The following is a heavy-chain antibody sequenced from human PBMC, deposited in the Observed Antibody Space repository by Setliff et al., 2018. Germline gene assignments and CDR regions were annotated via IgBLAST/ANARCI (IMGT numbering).Heavy chain of an antibody. Sequence: SETLSLTCAVSGGSISSGSYYWSWIRQPAGKGLEWVGRLHTSGSTNYNPSLKSRVTISVDTSKNQFALNPRSVTAADAAVYYCVRDRTAYSYGLDVWGQGTTVTVSS. CDR2: LHTSGST. D-gene: IGHD5-18*01. J-gene: IGHJ6*02. CDR3: VRDRTAYSYGLDV. CDR1: GGSISSGSYY. V-gene: IGHV4-61*02.